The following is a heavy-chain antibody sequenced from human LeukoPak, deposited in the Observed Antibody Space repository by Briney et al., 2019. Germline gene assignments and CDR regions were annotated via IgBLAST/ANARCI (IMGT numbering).Heavy chain of an antibody. CDR1: GFTFSSYS. V-gene: IGHV3-48*02. CDR3: ARDDDGCSSTSCYNGLYYYYGMDV. D-gene: IGHD2-2*02. J-gene: IGHJ6*02. CDR2: ISSSSTI. Sequence: GGSLRLSCAASGFTFSSYSMNWVRQAPGKGLEWVSYISSSSTIYYADSVKGRFTISRDNAKNSLYLQMNSLRDEDTAVYYCARDDDGCSSTSCYNGLYYYYGMDVWGQGTTVTVSS.